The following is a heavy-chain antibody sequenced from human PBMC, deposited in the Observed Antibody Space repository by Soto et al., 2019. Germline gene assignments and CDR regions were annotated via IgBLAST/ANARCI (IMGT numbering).Heavy chain of an antibody. D-gene: IGHD3-16*01. CDR1: GGSISSSNW. CDR3: ARRCGEGRVYD. J-gene: IGHJ4*02. CDR2: IYHSGNT. V-gene: IGHV4-4*02. Sequence: SETLSLTCAVSGGSISSSNWWSWVRQPPGKGLEWTGEIYHSGNTNYNPSLKSRVTMAVDKSRNQFSLKLSSVTAADTAVYYCARRCGEGRVYDWGKGTLVPVAS.